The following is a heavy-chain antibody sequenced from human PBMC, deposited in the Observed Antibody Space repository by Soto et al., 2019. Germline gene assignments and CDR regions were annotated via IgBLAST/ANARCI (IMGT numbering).Heavy chain of an antibody. V-gene: IGHV3-7*01. D-gene: IGHD6-19*01. CDR3: ARGFGDGWYGGPDY. CDR1: GLTFSNYW. J-gene: IGHJ4*02. Sequence: EVQLVESGGGLVQAGGSLRLSCAASGLTFSNYWMNWVRQAPGKGLEWVAYISRDGSEKSYVDSVKGRFTISRDNAKKSLFLQMNSLRVEDTAVYYCARGFGDGWYGGPDYWGQGTLVTVSS. CDR2: ISRDGSEK.